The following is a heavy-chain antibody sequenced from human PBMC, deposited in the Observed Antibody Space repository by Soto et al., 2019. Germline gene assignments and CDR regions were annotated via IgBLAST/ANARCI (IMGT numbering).Heavy chain of an antibody. D-gene: IGHD2-15*01. CDR3: ARHNPYCIGGACFRYFYGMDV. CDR2: IYPGDSDIDP. Sequence: PGESLKISCKGSGYSFSSYWIGWVRQMPGRGLEWMGIIYPGDSDIDPTYSPSFQGQVSISADKSINTAYLQWSSLKASDTAMYYCARHNPYCIGGACFRYFYGMDVWGQGTTVSGSS. V-gene: IGHV5-51*01. CDR1: GYSFSSYW. J-gene: IGHJ6*02.